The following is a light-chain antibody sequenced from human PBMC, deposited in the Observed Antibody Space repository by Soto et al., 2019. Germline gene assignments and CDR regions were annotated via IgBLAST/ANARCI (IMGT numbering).Light chain of an antibody. CDR3: LAYAGRTTLV. J-gene: IGLJ1*01. CDR1: SRDIGGYDF. CDR2: EVN. V-gene: IGLV2-8*01. Sequence: QSVLTQPPSASGSAGQSVTISCTGTSRDIGGYDFVSWYQQYPGKAPQLIISEVNQRPSGVPDRFSGSKSGNTASLTISGLQSEDEADYYCLAYAGRTTLVFGTGTKVTVL.